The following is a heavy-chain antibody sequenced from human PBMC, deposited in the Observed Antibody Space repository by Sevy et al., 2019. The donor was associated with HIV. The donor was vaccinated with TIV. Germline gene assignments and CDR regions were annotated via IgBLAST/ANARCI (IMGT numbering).Heavy chain of an antibody. V-gene: IGHV3-48*03. Sequence: GESLKISCAASGFTFSSYEMNWVRQAPGKGLEWVSYISSSGSTIYYADSVKGRFTISRDNAKNSLYLQMNSLRAEDTAGYYWAREWTGIAAAPDYWGQGTLVTVSS. CDR1: GFTFSSYE. CDR2: ISSSGSTI. J-gene: IGHJ4*02. CDR3: AREWTGIAAAPDY. D-gene: IGHD6-13*01.